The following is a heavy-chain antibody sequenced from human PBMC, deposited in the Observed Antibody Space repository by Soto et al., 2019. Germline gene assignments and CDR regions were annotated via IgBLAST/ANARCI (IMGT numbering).Heavy chain of an antibody. CDR2: IYYSGST. CDR3: ARHAVDTELVLPAMGGGNSYGSSDY. CDR1: GGSISSSSYY. D-gene: IGHD5-18*01. Sequence: SETLSLTCTVSGGSISSSSYYWGWIRQPPGKGLEWIGNIYYSGSTYYNPSLKSRVTISVDTSKNQFSLKLSSVTAADTAVYYCARHAVDTELVLPAMGGGNSYGSSDYWGQGTLVTVPS. J-gene: IGHJ4*02. V-gene: IGHV4-39*01.